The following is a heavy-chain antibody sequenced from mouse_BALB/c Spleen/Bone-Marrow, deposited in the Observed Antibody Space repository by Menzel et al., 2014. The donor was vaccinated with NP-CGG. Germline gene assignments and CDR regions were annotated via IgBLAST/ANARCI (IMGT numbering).Heavy chain of an antibody. CDR2: INSNGGST. CDR1: GFTFSSYG. V-gene: IGHV5-6-3*01. D-gene: IGHD2-3*01. J-gene: IGHJ3*01. CDR3: ARDRGWLLRFAY. Sequence: VQLKESGGGLVQPGGSLKLSCAASGFTFSSYGMSWVRPTPDKRLELVATINSNGGSTYYPDSVKGRFTVPRDNAKNTLYLQMSSLKSEDTAMYYCARDRGWLLRFAYWGQGTLVTVSA.